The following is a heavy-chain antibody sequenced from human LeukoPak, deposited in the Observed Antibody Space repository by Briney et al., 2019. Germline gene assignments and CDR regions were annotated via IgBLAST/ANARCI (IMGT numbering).Heavy chain of an antibody. Sequence: ASVKVSCKASGGTFSSYAISWVRQAPGQGLEWMGRIIPILGIANYAQKFQGRVTITADKSTSTAYMELSSLRSEDTAVYYCARGGGSGELDYWGQGTLVTVSS. V-gene: IGHV1-69*04. CDR2: IIPILGIA. CDR1: GGTFSSYA. D-gene: IGHD2-15*01. J-gene: IGHJ4*02. CDR3: ARGGGSGELDY.